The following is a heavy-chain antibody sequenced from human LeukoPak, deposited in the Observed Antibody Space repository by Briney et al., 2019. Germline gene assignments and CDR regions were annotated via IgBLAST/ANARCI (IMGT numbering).Heavy chain of an antibody. CDR1: GGTFSSYA. D-gene: IGHD2-2*02. Sequence: SVKVSCKASGGTFSSYAISWVRQAPGQGLEWMGGIIPIFGTANYAQKFQGRVTITADESTSTAYMELSSLRSEDTAVYYCARETKMYQLLDPDAFDMWGQGTMVTVSS. CDR2: IIPIFGTA. J-gene: IGHJ3*02. V-gene: IGHV1-69*13. CDR3: ARETKMYQLLDPDAFDM.